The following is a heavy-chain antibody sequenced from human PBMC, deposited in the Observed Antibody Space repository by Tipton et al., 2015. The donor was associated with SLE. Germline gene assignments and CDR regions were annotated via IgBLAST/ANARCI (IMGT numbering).Heavy chain of an antibody. D-gene: IGHD3-22*01. CDR2: ISAYNGNT. CDR1: GYTFTSYG. V-gene: IGHV1-18*01. CDR3: ARDGSSYYYDSSGYYHY. Sequence: QSGAEVKKPGASVKVSCKASGYTFTSYGISWVRQAPGQGLEWMGWISAYNGNTNYAQKLQGRVTMTTDTSTSTAYMELRSLRSEDTAVYYCARDGSSYYYDSSGYYHYWGQGTLVTVSS. J-gene: IGHJ4*02.